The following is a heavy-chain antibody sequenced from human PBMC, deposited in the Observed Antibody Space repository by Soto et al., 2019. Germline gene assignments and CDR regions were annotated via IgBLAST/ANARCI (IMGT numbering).Heavy chain of an antibody. D-gene: IGHD6-13*01. CDR2: IIPIFGTA. CDR3: ARVSRGAAAPSYYFDY. V-gene: IGHV1-69*13. Sequence: ASVKVSCKASGGTFSSYAISWVRQAPGQGLEWMGGIIPIFGTANYAQKFQGRVTITADESTSTAYMELSSLRSEDTAVYYCARVSRGAAAPSYYFDYWGQGTLVTVSS. CDR1: GGTFSSYA. J-gene: IGHJ4*02.